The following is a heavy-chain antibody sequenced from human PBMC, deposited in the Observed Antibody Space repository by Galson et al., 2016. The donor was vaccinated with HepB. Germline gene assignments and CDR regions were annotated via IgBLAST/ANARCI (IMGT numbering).Heavy chain of an antibody. J-gene: IGHJ4*02. V-gene: IGHV5-51*01. D-gene: IGHD3-3*02. CDR3: ATSLSHRSPATFFES. Sequence: QSGAEVKKPGESLKISCQGSGYDFTRYWIAWLRQMPGKGLEWMGTIHPGDSDTRTSPSIQGQVTISVDKSSSTAYVQWTNLKPSDTGMYYCATSLSHRSPATFFESWGQGTLVTVSS. CDR2: IHPGDSDT. CDR1: GYDFTRYW.